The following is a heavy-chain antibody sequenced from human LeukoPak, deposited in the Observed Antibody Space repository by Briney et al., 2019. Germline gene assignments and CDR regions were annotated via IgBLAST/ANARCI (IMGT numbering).Heavy chain of an antibody. Sequence: ASVKVSCKASGYTFTSYGISWVRQAPGQGLEWMGWISAYNGNTNYAQKLQGRVTMTTDTSTSTAYMELRSLRSDDTAVYYCARQSDSSGWFDHYHGMDVWGQGTTVTVSS. V-gene: IGHV1-18*01. CDR2: ISAYNGNT. CDR1: GYTFTSYG. D-gene: IGHD6-19*01. CDR3: ARQSDSSGWFDHYHGMDV. J-gene: IGHJ6*02.